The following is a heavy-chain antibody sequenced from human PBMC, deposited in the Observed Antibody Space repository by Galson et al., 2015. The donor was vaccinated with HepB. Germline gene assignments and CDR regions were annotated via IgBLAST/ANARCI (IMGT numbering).Heavy chain of an antibody. CDR3: AKSWVGYYYYMDV. Sequence: SLRLSCAASGFTFSSYGMHWVRQAPGKGLEWVAVISYDGSNKYYADSVKGRFTISRDNSKNTLYLQMNSLRAEDTAVYYCAKSWVGYYYYMDVWGKGTTVTVSS. CDR2: ISYDGSNK. V-gene: IGHV3-30*18. J-gene: IGHJ6*03. CDR1: GFTFSSYG. D-gene: IGHD2-15*01.